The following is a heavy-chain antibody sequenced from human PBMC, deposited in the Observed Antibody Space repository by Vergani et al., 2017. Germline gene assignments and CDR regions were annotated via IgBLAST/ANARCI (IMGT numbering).Heavy chain of an antibody. CDR1: GDSVSSNSAA. J-gene: IGHJ6*02. V-gene: IGHV6-1*01. Sequence: QVQLQQSGPGLVKPSQTLSLTCAISGDSVSSNSAAWNWIRQSPSRGLEWLGRTYYRSKWYNDYAVSVKSRITINPDTSKNQFSLQLNSVTPEDTAVYYCARPVRNGVCTNGVCHLEFYGMDVWGQGTTVTVSS. CDR3: ARPVRNGVCTNGVCHLEFYGMDV. D-gene: IGHD2-8*01. CDR2: TYYRSKWYN.